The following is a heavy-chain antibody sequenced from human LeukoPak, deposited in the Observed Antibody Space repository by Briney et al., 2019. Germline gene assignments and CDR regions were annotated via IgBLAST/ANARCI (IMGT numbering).Heavy chain of an antibody. CDR3: ASSHTTNWYNWFDP. CDR1: GFTFDDYG. D-gene: IGHD1-1*01. J-gene: IGHJ5*02. V-gene: IGHV3-20*04. CDR2: INWNGGST. Sequence: PGGSLRLSCAASGFTFDDYGMSWVRQAPGKGREWVPDINWNGGSTDYADSVKGRFTISRDKAKNSLYLHMSSLRDADTAFYYCASSHTTNWYNWFDPWGQGTLVIVSS.